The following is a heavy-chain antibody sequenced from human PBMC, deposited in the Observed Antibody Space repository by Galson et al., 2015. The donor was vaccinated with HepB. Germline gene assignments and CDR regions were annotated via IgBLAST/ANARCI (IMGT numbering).Heavy chain of an antibody. CDR3: ARDWGLRFLEWLSYFDY. Sequence: SLRLSCAASGFTFSSYSMNWVRQAPGKGLEWVSYISSSSSTIYYADSVKGRFTISRDNAKNSLCLQMNSLRAEDTAVYYCARDWGLRFLEWLSYFDYWGQGTLVTVSS. V-gene: IGHV3-48*01. CDR1: GFTFSSYS. CDR2: ISSSSSTI. J-gene: IGHJ4*02. D-gene: IGHD3-3*01.